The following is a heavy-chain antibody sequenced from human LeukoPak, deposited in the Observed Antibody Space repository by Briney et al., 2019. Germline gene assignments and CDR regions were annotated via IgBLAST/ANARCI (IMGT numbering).Heavy chain of an antibody. Sequence: ASVKVSCKASGYTFTSYGISWVRQAPGQGLEWMGWISAYNGNTNYAQKLQGRVTMTTDTSTSTAYMELRSLRSDDTAVYYCARVAPSTYYDFWSGYYDLDYWGQGTLVTVSS. CDR2: ISAYNGNT. V-gene: IGHV1-18*01. D-gene: IGHD3-3*01. CDR3: ARVAPSTYYDFWSGYYDLDY. CDR1: GYTFTSYG. J-gene: IGHJ4*02.